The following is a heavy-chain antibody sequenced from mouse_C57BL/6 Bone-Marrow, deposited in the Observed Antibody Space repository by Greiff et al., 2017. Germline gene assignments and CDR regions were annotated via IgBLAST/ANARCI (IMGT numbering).Heavy chain of an antibody. V-gene: IGHV1-69*01. CDR1: GYTFTSYW. CDR2: IDPSDSYP. J-gene: IGHJ2*01. CDR3: ATGGYYFYFDY. Sequence: VQLQQPGAELVMPGASVKLSCKASGYTFTSYWMHWVKQRPGQGLEWIGEIDPSDSYPNYNQQFKGKSTLTVDKSSSTAYMQLSSLTSKDSAVYYCATGGYYFYFDYWGQGATLTVSS. D-gene: IGHD2-3*01.